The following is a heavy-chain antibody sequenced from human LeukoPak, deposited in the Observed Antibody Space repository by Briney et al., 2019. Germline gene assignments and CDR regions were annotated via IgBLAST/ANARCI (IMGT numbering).Heavy chain of an antibody. CDR2: ISSSSSYI. V-gene: IGHV3-21*01. CDR1: GFTFSSYS. J-gene: IGHJ4*02. D-gene: IGHD4-17*01. Sequence: PGRSLRLSCAASGFTFSSYSMNWVRQAPGKGLEWASSISSSSSYIYYADSVKGRFTISRDNAKNSLYLQMNSLRAEDTAVYYCARESNYGNIDYWGQGTLVTVSS. CDR3: ARESNYGNIDY.